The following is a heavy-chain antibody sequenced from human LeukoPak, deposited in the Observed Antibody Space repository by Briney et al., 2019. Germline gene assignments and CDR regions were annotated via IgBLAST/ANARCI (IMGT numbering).Heavy chain of an antibody. CDR2: FHYSGTT. CDR3: ARTGDSSGWFNWFDP. Sequence: PSETLSLTCTVSGYSISSGYYWGWIRQPPGRDLEWIGSFHYSGTTSYNPSLKSRVTISVDTSQNQFSLKLSSVTAADTAVYYCARTGDSSGWFNWFDPWGQGTLVTVSS. CDR1: GYSISSGYY. D-gene: IGHD6-19*01. J-gene: IGHJ5*02. V-gene: IGHV4-38-2*02.